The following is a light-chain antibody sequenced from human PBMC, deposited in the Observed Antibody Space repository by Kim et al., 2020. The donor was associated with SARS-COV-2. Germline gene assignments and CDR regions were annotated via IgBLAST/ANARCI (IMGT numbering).Light chain of an antibody. CDR1: SSDVGAYDY. Sequence: QSALTQPASVSGSPGQSITISCTGTSSDVGAYDYVSWYQQHPGKTPKLMIYDVTKRPSGVSNRFSASKSGDTASLAISGLQSEDEADYYCSSYASGDIWVFGGGTKVTVL. CDR3: SSYASGDIWV. V-gene: IGLV2-14*03. CDR2: DVT. J-gene: IGLJ3*02.